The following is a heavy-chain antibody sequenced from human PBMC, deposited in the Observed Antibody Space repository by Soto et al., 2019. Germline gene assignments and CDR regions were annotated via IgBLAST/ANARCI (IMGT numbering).Heavy chain of an antibody. V-gene: IGHV6-1*01. CDR3: AREGMITFGGVIVRYYYGMDV. J-gene: IGHJ6*02. CDR1: GDSVSSNSAA. CDR2: TYYRSKWYN. Sequence: PSQTLSLTCAISGDSVSSNSAAWNWIRQSPSRGLEWLGRTYYRSKWYNDYAVSVKSRITINPDTSKNQFSLQLNSVTPEDTAVYYCAREGMITFGGVIVRYYYGMDVWGQGTTVTVSS. D-gene: IGHD3-16*02.